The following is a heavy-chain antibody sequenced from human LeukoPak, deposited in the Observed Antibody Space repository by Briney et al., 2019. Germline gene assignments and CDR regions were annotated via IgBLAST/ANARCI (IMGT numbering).Heavy chain of an antibody. J-gene: IGHJ6*02. D-gene: IGHD2-21*02. V-gene: IGHV3-23*01. CDR2: ISGSGGST. Sequence: GGSLRPSCAASGFTFSSYAMSWFRQAPGKGLQLVSAISGSGGSTYYADSVKGRFTISRDTSKNTLYLQMNSLSADDTTRYYSRSVYFEPYLKSRLTISVDTSKHKFSLKLNIVTAADTDVYYCARVTYNWDYNYHFGMDVWGQGTTVTVSS. CDR3: RSVYFEPYLKSRLTISVDTSKHKFSLKLNIVTAADTDVYYCARVTYNWDYNYHFGMDV. CDR1: GFTFSSYA.